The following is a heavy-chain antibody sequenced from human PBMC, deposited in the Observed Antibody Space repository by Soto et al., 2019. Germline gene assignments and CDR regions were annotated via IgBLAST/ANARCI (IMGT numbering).Heavy chain of an antibody. CDR3: ALRKTGSFFDY. CDR2: IGASGAGT. CDR1: GFTLSTYA. D-gene: IGHD3-10*01. V-gene: IGHV3-23*01. J-gene: IGHJ4*02. Sequence: GGSLRLSCAASGFTLSTYAMSWVRQAPGKGLGWVSGIGASGAGTYYAESVKGRFTISRDNSKNTLHLQMNSLRAEDTAVYYCALRKTGSFFDYWGQGTLVTVSS.